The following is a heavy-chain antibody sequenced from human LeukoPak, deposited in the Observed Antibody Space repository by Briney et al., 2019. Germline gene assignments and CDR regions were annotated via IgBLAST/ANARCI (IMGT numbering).Heavy chain of an antibody. V-gene: IGHV1-69*05. CDR1: GGTFSSYA. CDR2: IIPIFGTA. D-gene: IGHD3-3*01. Sequence: SVKVSCKASGGTFSSYAISWVRQAPGQGLEWMGGIIPIFGTANYAQKFQGRVTITTDESTSTAYMELSSLRAEDTAVYYCASDKVKSSYDFWSGYYTVVIDYWGQGTLVTVSS. CDR3: ASDKVKSSYDFWSGYYTVVIDY. J-gene: IGHJ4*02.